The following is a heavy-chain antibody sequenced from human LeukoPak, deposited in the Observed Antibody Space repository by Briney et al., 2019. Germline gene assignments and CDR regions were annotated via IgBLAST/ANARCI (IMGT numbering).Heavy chain of an antibody. J-gene: IGHJ6*03. CDR2: IYYSGST. CDR3: ARGGPPGYYYDYYMDV. CDR1: GGSISSYY. Sequence: SETLSLTCTVSGGSISSYYWSWIRQTPGKGLEWLGYIYYSGSTNFNPSLKSRVTISVDTSKNQFSLKMSSVTAADTAVYFCARGGPPGYYYDYYMDVWGKGTTVTISS. V-gene: IGHV4-59*01.